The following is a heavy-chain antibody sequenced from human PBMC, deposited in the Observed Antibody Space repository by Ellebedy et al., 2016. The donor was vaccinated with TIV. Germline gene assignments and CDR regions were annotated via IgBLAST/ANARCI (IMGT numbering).Heavy chain of an antibody. CDR3: AREGGAAATPYRWSDP. CDR1: GYNFVGYA. CDR2: ISPGEGIT. V-gene: IGHV1-3*01. Sequence: AASVKVSCKASGYNFVGYAMHWVRQAPGQRLEWMGWISPGEGITKYSEMFQGRFTITSDTSANTVYMELTSLRFEDTAVYYCAREGGAAATPYRWSDPWGQGTLVTVSS. J-gene: IGHJ5*02. D-gene: IGHD3-16*02.